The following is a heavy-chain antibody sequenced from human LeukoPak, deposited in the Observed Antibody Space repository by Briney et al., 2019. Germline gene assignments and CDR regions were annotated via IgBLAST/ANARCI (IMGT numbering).Heavy chain of an antibody. V-gene: IGHV3-21*01. CDR3: ARDSDTGYFDY. Sequence: GGSLRLSCAASGFTFSSYSMNWVRQAPGKWLEWVSSISSSSSYIYYADSVKGRFTISRDNAKNSLYLQMNSLRAEDTAVYYCARDSDTGYFDYWGQGTLVTVSS. CDR1: GFTFSSYS. CDR2: ISSSSSYI. J-gene: IGHJ4*02. D-gene: IGHD7-27*01.